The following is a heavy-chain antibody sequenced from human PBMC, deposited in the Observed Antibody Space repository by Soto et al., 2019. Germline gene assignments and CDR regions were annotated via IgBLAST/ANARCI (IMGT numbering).Heavy chain of an antibody. CDR3: AKEMYPRTVLDSSSPWGDY. Sequence: WWSLRLSCSVSGFTFSDYGMHWVRQAPGKGLEWVAVMSYAGTYKYYADSVKGRFTISRDLSGNTLFLQMNSLRLEDTAVYFCAKEMYPRTVLDSSSPWGDYWGQGTLVTVSS. D-gene: IGHD6-6*01. J-gene: IGHJ4*02. CDR1: GFTFSDYG. CDR2: MSYAGTYK. V-gene: IGHV3-30*18.